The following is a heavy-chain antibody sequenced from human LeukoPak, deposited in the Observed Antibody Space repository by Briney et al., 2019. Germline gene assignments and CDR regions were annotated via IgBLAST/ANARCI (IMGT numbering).Heavy chain of an antibody. J-gene: IGHJ4*02. V-gene: IGHV3-53*01. CDR3: ARVTGYRIEDYFDY. CDR1: GFTFSSYS. Sequence: GGSLRLSCAASGFTFSSYSMNWVRQAPGKGLEWVSIIYSGGSTFYADSVKGRFTISRDNSKNTLYLQMNSLRAEDTAVYYCARVTGYRIEDYFDYWGQGTLVTVSS. CDR2: IYSGGST. D-gene: IGHD6-13*01.